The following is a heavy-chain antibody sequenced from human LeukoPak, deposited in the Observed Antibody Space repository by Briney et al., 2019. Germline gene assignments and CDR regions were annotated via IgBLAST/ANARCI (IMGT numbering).Heavy chain of an antibody. CDR3: ARDYGSGSYYGMDV. CDR1: GYTFTSYD. J-gene: IGHJ6*02. V-gene: IGHV1-8*01. Sequence: ASVTVSCKASGYTFTSYDINWVRQATGQGLEWMGWMNPNSGNTGYAQKFQGRVTMTRNTSISTAYMELSSLRSEDTAVYYCARDYGSGSYYGMDVWGQGTTVTVSS. D-gene: IGHD3-10*01. CDR2: MNPNSGNT.